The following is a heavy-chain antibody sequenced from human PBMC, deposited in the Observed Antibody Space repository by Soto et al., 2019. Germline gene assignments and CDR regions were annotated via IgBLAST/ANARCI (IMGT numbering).Heavy chain of an antibody. Sequence: PSETLSLTCAVDGGSYSGYYWSWIRQPPGKGLEWIGEINHSGSTNYNPSLKSRVTISLDTSKNQFSLKLSSVTPADTAVYYCARGGNYGSGSYYIFDYWGQGALVTVSS. D-gene: IGHD3-10*01. V-gene: IGHV4-34*01. CDR2: INHSGST. CDR3: ARGGNYGSGSYYIFDY. CDR1: GGSYSGYY. J-gene: IGHJ4*02.